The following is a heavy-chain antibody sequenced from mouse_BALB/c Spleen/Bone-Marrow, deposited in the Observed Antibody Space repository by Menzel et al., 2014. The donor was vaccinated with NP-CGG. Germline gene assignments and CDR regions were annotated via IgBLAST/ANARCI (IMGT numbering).Heavy chain of an antibody. CDR3: ARDAMDY. J-gene: IGHJ4*01. V-gene: IGHV1S137*01. Sequence: VKVVESGAELVRPGVSVKISCKGSGYTFXDYAMHWVKQSHAKSLEWIGVISTYYGDASYNQKFKGKATMTVDKSSSTAYMELARLTSEDSAIYHCARDAMDYWGQGTSVTVSS. CDR2: ISTYYGDA. CDR1: GYTFXDYA.